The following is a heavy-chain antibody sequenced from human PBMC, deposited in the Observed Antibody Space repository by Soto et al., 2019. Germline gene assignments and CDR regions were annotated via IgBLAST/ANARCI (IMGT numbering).Heavy chain of an antibody. CDR3: ARVPPLDIVVVVAATPPLDAFDI. J-gene: IGHJ3*02. Sequence: GASVKVSCKASGYTFTSYGISWVRQAPGQGLEWKGWISPYNGNTNYAQKFQGRVTMTRNTSISTAYMELSSLRSEDTAVYYCARVPPLDIVVVVAATPPLDAFDIWGQGTMVTVSS. CDR1: GYTFTSYG. V-gene: IGHV1-18*01. CDR2: ISPYNGNT. D-gene: IGHD2-15*01.